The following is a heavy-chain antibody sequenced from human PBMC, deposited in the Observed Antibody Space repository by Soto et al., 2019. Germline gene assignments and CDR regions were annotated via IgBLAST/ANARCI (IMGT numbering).Heavy chain of an antibody. D-gene: IGHD2-2*01. CDR1: GYSHMKYG. Sequence: ASLKVSCKGFGYSHMKYGINWVRQAPGQGLEWVGWISPYSGYTHSAQKFHGRLTLTTDTAASTAYMELRILKSTDTALYYCAREASVLIPAARPSRFDSWGQGTLVTFSS. V-gene: IGHV1-18*01. CDR2: ISPYSGYT. J-gene: IGHJ4*02. CDR3: AREASVLIPAARPSRFDS.